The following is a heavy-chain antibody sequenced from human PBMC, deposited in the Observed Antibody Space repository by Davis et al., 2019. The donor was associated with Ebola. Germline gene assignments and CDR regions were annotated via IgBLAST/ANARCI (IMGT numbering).Heavy chain of an antibody. J-gene: IGHJ6*02. Sequence: GESLKISCKGSGYSFTSYWIGWVRQMPGKGLEWLGIIYPGDSDTRYSPSFQGQVTISADKSISTAYLQWSSLKASDTARYYCARQQITIFSGMDVWGQGTTVTVSS. CDR3: ARQQITIFSGMDV. CDR1: GYSFTSYW. CDR2: IYPGDSDT. D-gene: IGHD3-3*01. V-gene: IGHV5-51*01.